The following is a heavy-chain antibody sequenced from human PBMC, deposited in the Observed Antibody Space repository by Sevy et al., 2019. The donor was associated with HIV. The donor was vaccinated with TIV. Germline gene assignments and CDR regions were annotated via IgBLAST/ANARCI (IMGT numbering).Heavy chain of an antibody. V-gene: IGHV3-53*01. CDR2: IYSGGST. CDR3: ARDRGGAGHYYGMDV. J-gene: IGHJ6*02. D-gene: IGHD3-10*01. Sequence: GGSLRLSRAASGFTVSSNYMSWVRQAPGKGLEWVSVIYSGGSTYYADSVKGRFTISRDNSKNTLYLQMNSLRAEDTAVYYCARDRGGAGHYYGMDVWGQGTTVTVSS. CDR1: GFTVSSNY.